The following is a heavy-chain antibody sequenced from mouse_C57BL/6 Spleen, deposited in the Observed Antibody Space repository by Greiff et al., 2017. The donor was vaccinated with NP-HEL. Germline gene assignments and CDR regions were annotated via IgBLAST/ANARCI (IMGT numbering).Heavy chain of an antibody. J-gene: IGHJ4*01. V-gene: IGHV1-54*01. D-gene: IGHD4-1*01. CDR3: ARRELGRAMDY. Sequence: QVQLQQSGAELVRPGTSVKVSCKASGYAFTNYLIEWVKQRPGQGLEWIGVINPGSGGTNYNEKFKGKATLTADKSSSTAYMQLSSLTSEDSAVYFCARRELGRAMDYWGQRTSVTVSS. CDR2: INPGSGGT. CDR1: GYAFTNYL.